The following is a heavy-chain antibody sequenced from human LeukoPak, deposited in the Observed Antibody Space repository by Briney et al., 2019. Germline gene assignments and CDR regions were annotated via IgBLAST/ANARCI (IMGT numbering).Heavy chain of an antibody. CDR3: ARRLPSSSSPFDL. CDR2: INPHSGGT. D-gene: IGHD6-6*01. V-gene: IGHV1-2*06. Sequence: ASVKVSCKTSGYTFTGYFIHWVRQAPGQGLEWMGRINPHSGGTNYAQNFQGRVTMTSDTSINTAYMELSRLKSADTAVYFCARRLPSSSSPFDLWGQGTLVTVSS. J-gene: IGHJ4*02. CDR1: GYTFTGYF.